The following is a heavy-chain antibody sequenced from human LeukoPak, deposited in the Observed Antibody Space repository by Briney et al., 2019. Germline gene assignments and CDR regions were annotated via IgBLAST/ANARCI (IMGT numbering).Heavy chain of an antibody. CDR3: ARYGPQSSGRGYSSGTTFDY. J-gene: IGHJ4*02. Sequence: ALKSSSRGFGYSFISYYNGSGLQQPPENGLELGGIIPGSSNTRYSPSFQGQVTISVDKSINTAYLQLSTLTASDTAVYYCARYGPQSSGRGYSSGTTFDYWGQGTLVTVSS. V-gene: IGHV5-51*01. CDR1: GYSFISYY. CDR2: IPGSSNT. D-gene: IGHD6-19*01.